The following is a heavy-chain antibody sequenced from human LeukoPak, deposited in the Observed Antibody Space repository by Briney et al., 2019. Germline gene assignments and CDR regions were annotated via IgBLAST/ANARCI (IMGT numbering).Heavy chain of an antibody. Sequence: SETLSLTCSISGASTSSYYWSWIRKPPGKGLEWIGYIYKNESTNYNPSLKSRVFISGDTSKNQFSLKLSSVTAADTAVYYCAREAYSRYFDLWGRGTLVTVSS. CDR3: AREAYSRYFDL. J-gene: IGHJ2*01. V-gene: IGHV4-59*01. CDR2: IYKNEST. CDR1: GASTSSYY. D-gene: IGHD2-15*01.